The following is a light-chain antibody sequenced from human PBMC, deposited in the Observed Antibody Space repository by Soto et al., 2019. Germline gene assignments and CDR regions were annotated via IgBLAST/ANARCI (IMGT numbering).Light chain of an antibody. V-gene: IGKV3-15*01. CDR1: QSVGNN. J-gene: IGKJ1*01. Sequence: EIVVTQSPATLSVSPGERTTLSCMASQSVGNNLAWYQQKPGQAPRLLIYGAYTRATGIPARFSGSGSGTDFTLTISSLQSEDFAVYYCQHYNYWPPKTFGQGTKVDIK. CDR3: QHYNYWPPKT. CDR2: GAY.